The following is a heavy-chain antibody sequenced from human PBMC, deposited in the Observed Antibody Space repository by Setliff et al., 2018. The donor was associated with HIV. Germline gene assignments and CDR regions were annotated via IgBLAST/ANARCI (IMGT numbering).Heavy chain of an antibody. CDR3: ARGWGHDGFDF. Sequence: KPSETLSLTCAVYGRSFSGYYWNWIRQSPGKGLEWIGEINHSGGTNYNPSLKSRVTMSIDTSKNQFSLNVSSVTAADTAVYYCARGWGHDGFDFWGQGTIVTVSS. V-gene: IGHV4-34*01. CDR1: GRSFSGYY. CDR2: INHSGGT. D-gene: IGHD7-27*01. J-gene: IGHJ3*01.